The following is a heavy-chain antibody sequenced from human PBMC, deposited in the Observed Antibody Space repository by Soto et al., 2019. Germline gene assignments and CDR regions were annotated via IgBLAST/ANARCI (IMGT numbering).Heavy chain of an antibody. Sequence: SETLSLTCAVYRGSFSGYYWSWIRQPPGKGLEWIGEINHSGSTNYNPSIKSRVTISVDTSKNQFYLKLSSVTAADTAVYYCASRFPGIAAADYYFDYWGQGTLVTVSS. D-gene: IGHD6-13*01. J-gene: IGHJ4*02. CDR2: INHSGST. V-gene: IGHV4-34*01. CDR3: ASRFPGIAAADYYFDY. CDR1: RGSFSGYY.